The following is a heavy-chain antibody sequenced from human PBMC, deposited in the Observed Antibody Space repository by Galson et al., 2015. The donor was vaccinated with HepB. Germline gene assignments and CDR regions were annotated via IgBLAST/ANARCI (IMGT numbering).Heavy chain of an antibody. D-gene: IGHD6-19*01. V-gene: IGHV3-30*18. J-gene: IGHJ3*02. CDR3: ANLVQWLPCNDAFDI. Sequence: SLRLSCAASGFIFSTYTINWVRQAPGKGLEWVALISYDGSNKYYADSVKGRFTISRDNSKSTLYLQMKSLRAEDTAVYYCANLVQWLPCNDAFDIWGQGTMVTVSS. CDR1: GFIFSTYT. CDR2: ISYDGSNK.